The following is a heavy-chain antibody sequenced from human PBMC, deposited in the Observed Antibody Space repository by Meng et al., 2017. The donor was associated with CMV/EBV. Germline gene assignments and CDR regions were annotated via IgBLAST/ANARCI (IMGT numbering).Heavy chain of an antibody. J-gene: IGHJ4*02. CDR2: TYYRSKWYN. Sequence: DSVSSNSAAWSWIRQSPSRGLEWLGRTYYRSKWYNDYAVSVKSRITINPDTSKNQFSLQLNSVTPEDTAVYYCARGIAVAGTRFDYWGQGTLVTVSS. CDR3: ARGIAVAGTRFDY. D-gene: IGHD6-19*01. V-gene: IGHV6-1*01. CDR1: DSVSSNSAA.